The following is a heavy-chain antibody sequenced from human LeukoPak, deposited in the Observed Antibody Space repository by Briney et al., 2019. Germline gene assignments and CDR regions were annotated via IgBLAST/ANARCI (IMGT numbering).Heavy chain of an antibody. D-gene: IGHD3-16*01. CDR3: ARVRYRLAETYIDY. CDR1: GYTFTSYA. V-gene: IGHV1-2*02. Sequence: ASVKVSCKASGYTFTSYAMNWVRQAPGQGLEWMGWINPNSGDTNYQGRVTMTRDTSISTAYMELSRLRSDDTAVYYCARVRYRLAETYIDYWGQGTLVTVSS. J-gene: IGHJ4*02. CDR2: INPNSGDT.